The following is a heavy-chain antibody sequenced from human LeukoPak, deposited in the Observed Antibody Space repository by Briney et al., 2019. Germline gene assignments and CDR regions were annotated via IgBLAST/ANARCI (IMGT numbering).Heavy chain of an antibody. Sequence: GGSLRLSCAASGFTFSSYAMHWVRQAPGKGLEWVANIKPDGSEHYYVDSVKGRFTISRDNAKNSLDLQMNSLRAEDTAVYYCARHGPHNFDYWGQGTLVTVSS. CDR2: IKPDGSEH. CDR3: ARHGPHNFDY. J-gene: IGHJ4*02. CDR1: GFTFSSYA. V-gene: IGHV3-7*01.